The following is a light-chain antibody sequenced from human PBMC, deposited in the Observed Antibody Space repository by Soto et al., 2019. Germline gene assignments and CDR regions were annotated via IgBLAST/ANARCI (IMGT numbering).Light chain of an antibody. V-gene: IGKV1-5*03. Sequence: DIQMTQSPSTLSASVGDRVTITCRASQSIDTWLAWYQQKPGKAPKLLISRASSLESGVPSRFSGSGSGTEFTLTISSLQPDDFSTYYCQRYDTYSGTFGPGTKVDIK. J-gene: IGKJ3*01. CDR1: QSIDTW. CDR2: RAS. CDR3: QRYDTYSGT.